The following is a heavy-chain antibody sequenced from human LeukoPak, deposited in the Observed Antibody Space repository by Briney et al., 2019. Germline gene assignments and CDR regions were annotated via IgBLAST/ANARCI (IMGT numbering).Heavy chain of an antibody. CDR1: GYTFTSNY. CDR3: ARQTNGSGRILYYFDY. D-gene: IGHD1-14*01. Sequence: ASVKVSCKAFGYTFTSNYMHWVRQAPGQGPEWMGVISPSGGSTTYAQKFQGRVTLTRDMSTSTDYLELRSLRSDDTAVYYCARQTNGSGRILYYFDYWGQGTLVTVSS. CDR2: ISPSGGST. J-gene: IGHJ4*02. V-gene: IGHV1-46*01.